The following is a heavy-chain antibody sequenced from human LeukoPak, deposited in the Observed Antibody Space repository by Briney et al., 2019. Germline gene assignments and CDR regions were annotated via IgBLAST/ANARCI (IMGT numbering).Heavy chain of an antibody. CDR3: AREITDDAFDI. J-gene: IGHJ3*02. D-gene: IGHD1-14*01. V-gene: IGHV3-53*01. CDR2: IYSGGST. CDR1: GFTVSSNY. Sequence: PGGSLRLSCAASGFTVSSNYVSWVRQAPGKGLEWVSVIYSGGSTYYADSVKGRFTISRDNSKNTLYLQMNSLRAEDTAVYYCAREITDDAFDIWGQGTMVTVSS.